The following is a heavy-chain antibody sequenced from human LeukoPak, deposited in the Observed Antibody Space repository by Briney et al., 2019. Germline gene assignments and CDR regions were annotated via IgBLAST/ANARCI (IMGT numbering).Heavy chain of an antibody. CDR2: ISSRSSHI. Sequence: GGSLRLSCAASEFTFSSYAMHWVRQAPRKGLEWVSSISSRSSHIYYADSVKGRFTISRDNAKKTLYLQMNSLRAEDTAVYYCARDGDYMSSTSYPTFDYWGQGTLVTVSS. J-gene: IGHJ4*02. CDR1: EFTFSSYA. CDR3: ARDGDYMSSTSYPTFDY. D-gene: IGHD6-6*01. V-gene: IGHV3-21*01.